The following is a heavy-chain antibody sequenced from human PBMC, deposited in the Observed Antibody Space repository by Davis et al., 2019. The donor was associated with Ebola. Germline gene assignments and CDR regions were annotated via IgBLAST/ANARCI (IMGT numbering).Heavy chain of an antibody. Sequence: GESLKISCAASGFTFSSYAMHWVRQAPGKGLEWVSGISASSGSTFYTDSVNGRFTISRDNSKNTLYLQMNTLRAEDTAIYYCAKDLGTSGVFDIWGQGTVVTVSS. D-gene: IGHD2-8*01. CDR3: AKDLGTSGVFDI. CDR1: GFTFSSYA. CDR2: ISASSGST. J-gene: IGHJ3*02. V-gene: IGHV3-23*01.